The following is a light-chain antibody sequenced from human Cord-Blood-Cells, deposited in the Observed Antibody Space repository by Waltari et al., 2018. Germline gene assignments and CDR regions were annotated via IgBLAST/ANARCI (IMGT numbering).Light chain of an antibody. CDR1: SSDVGSYNL. Sequence: QSALTQPASVSGSPGQSITISCTGTSSDVGSYNLVSWYQQHPGKAPKLMIYEGSKRPSVVSNRFSGSKPGYTASLTISGLQAEDEADYYCCSYAGSSTWVFGGGTKLTVL. J-gene: IGLJ3*02. CDR3: CSYAGSSTWV. CDR2: EGS. V-gene: IGLV2-23*01.